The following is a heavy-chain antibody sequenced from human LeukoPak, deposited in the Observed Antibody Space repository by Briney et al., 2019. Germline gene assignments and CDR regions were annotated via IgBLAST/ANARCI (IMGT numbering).Heavy chain of an antibody. Sequence: PGRSLRLSCAASGFTFSNYAMHWVRQAPGKGLEWVAVISNDGTNKYYSDSVKGRFTVSRDNSQNTLYLQMNSLRAEDTALYYCARSSHCGGGSCYPWGIDYWGQGTLVTVSS. V-gene: IGHV3-30-3*01. CDR3: ARSSHCGGGSCYPWGIDY. CDR2: ISNDGTNK. D-gene: IGHD2-15*01. CDR1: GFTFSNYA. J-gene: IGHJ4*02.